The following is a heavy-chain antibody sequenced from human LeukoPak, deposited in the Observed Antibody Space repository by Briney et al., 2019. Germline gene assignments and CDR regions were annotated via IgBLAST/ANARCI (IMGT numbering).Heavy chain of an antibody. J-gene: IGHJ4*02. CDR2: INHSGST. Sequence: PSETLSLTCTVSGGSVSSGSYYWSWIRQPPGKGLEWIGEINHSGSTNYNPSLKSRVTISVDTSKNQFSLKLSSVTAADTAVYYCARGGSDLPLDYWGQGTLVTVSS. CDR3: ARGGSDLPLDY. V-gene: IGHV4-39*07. CDR1: GGSVSSGSYY. D-gene: IGHD3-10*01.